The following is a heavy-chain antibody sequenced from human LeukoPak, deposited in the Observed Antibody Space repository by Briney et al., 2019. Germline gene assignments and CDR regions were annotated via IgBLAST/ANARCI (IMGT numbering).Heavy chain of an antibody. Sequence: ASVKVSCKASGYNFITYGITWVQQAPGQGLEWMGWISAYNGNTNYAQKFQGRVTMTTDTSTSTVYMELRRLRSDDTAVYYCAREGVELSSPFDYWGQGTLVTVSS. CDR2: ISAYNGNT. J-gene: IGHJ4*02. CDR1: GYNFITYG. CDR3: AREGVELSSPFDY. V-gene: IGHV1-18*01. D-gene: IGHD3-16*02.